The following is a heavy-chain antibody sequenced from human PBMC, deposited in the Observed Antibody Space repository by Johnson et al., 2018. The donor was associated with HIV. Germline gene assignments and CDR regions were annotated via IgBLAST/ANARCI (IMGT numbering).Heavy chain of an antibody. V-gene: IGHV3-15*01. CDR1: GFTFSNAW. CDR3: ARVRVGAFDI. D-gene: IGHD1-26*01. CDR2: IKSKTDGGTT. J-gene: IGHJ3*02. Sequence: VQLVESGGGLIEPGGSLRLSCAASGFTFSNAWMSWVRQAPGKGLEWVGRIKSKTDGGTTDYAAPVKGRFTISRDNSKNTLYLQMNSLRAEDTAVYYCARVRVGAFDIWGQGTMVTVSS.